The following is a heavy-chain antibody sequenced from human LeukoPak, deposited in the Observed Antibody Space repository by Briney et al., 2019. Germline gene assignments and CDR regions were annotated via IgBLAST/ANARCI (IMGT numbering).Heavy chain of an antibody. CDR2: VNPNSGDT. V-gene: IGHV1-2*02. CDR1: GYTFTGYY. CDR3: ARDRRSGSYYSSFDY. D-gene: IGHD1-26*01. Sequence: GASVKVSCKASGYTFTGYYLHWVRQAPGPGLEWMGCVNPNSGDTNYAQKFQGSVTMTRDTSISTVYMELSRLRSDDTAVYYCARDRRSGSYYSSFDYWGQGTLVTVSS. J-gene: IGHJ4*02.